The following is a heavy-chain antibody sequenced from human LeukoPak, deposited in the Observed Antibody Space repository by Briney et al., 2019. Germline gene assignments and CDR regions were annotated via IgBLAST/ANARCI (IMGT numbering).Heavy chain of an antibody. Sequence: GGSLRLSCVASGFTFSSNEMNWVRQAPGKGLEWISYIGSSGSTIYYADSVKGRFTISRDNAKNSVYLQMNSLRAEDTAVYYCARGPLDYYYYYMDVWGKGTTVTISS. V-gene: IGHV3-48*03. CDR1: GFTFSSNE. J-gene: IGHJ6*03. CDR3: ARGPLDYYYYYMDV. CDR2: IGSSGSTI.